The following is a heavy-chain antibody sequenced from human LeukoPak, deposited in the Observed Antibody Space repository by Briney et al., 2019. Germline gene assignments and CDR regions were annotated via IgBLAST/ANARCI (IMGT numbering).Heavy chain of an antibody. D-gene: IGHD2-8*01. CDR2: FDPEDGET. CDR3: ARGTNDYAILGYFDY. Sequence: ASVKVSCKVSGYTLTELSMHWVRQAPGKGLEWMGGFDPEDGETIYAQKFQGRVTMTEDTSTDTAYMELSSLRSEDTAVYYCARGTNDYAILGYFDYWGQGTLVTVSS. CDR1: GYTLTELS. V-gene: IGHV1-24*01. J-gene: IGHJ4*02.